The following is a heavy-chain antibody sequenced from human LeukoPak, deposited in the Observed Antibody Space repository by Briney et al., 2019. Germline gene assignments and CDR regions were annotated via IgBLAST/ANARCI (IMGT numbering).Heavy chain of an antibody. CDR1: GFTFSGHG. Sequence: GGSLTLSCAASGFTFSGHGLHWVRQAPGTGLEWLAVIWYDGSNKHYADSLKGRFTISRDNSRNTLYLQMNSLKVEDTAIYYCARGAYGDYNFEDVFYLDYWGQGTLVTVSS. V-gene: IGHV3-33*01. D-gene: IGHD4-17*01. CDR2: IWYDGSNK. J-gene: IGHJ4*02. CDR3: ARGAYGDYNFEDVFYLDY.